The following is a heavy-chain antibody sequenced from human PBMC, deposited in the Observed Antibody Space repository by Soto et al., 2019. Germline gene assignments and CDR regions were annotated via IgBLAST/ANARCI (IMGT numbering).Heavy chain of an antibody. CDR3: ARGDCSGGSCYSSAMDV. J-gene: IGHJ6*03. Sequence: QVQLQQWGAGLLKPSETLSLTCAVYGGSFSGYYWSWIHQPPGKGLEWIGEINHSGSTNYNPSLKSRVTISVDTSKNQFSLKLSSVTAADTAVYYCARGDCSGGSCYSSAMDVWGKGTTVTVSS. CDR2: INHSGST. CDR1: GGSFSGYY. D-gene: IGHD2-15*01. V-gene: IGHV4-34*01.